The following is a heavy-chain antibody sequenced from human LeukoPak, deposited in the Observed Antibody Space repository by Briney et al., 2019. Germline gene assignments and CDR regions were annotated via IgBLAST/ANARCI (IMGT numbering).Heavy chain of an antibody. CDR3: ARDQSGCSSTSCYLDGDNWFDP. Sequence: GGSLRLSCAASGFTFSSYSMNWVPQAPGKGLEWVSSISSSSSYIYYADSVKRRFTISRDNAKNSLYLQMNSLRAEDTAVYYCARDQSGCSSTSCYLDGDNWFDPWGQGTLVTVSS. J-gene: IGHJ5*02. D-gene: IGHD2-2*01. CDR1: GFTFSSYS. V-gene: IGHV3-21*01. CDR2: ISSSSSYI.